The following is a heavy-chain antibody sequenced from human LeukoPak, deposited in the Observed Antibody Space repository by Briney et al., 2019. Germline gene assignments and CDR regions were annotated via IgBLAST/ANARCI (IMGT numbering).Heavy chain of an antibody. V-gene: IGHV4-30-2*01. D-gene: IGHD5-18*01. CDR1: GGSISSGGYS. Sequence: SETLSLTCAVSGGSISSGGYSWSWIRQPPGKGLEWIGYIYHSGSTHYNPSLKSRVTISVDRSKNQFSLKLSSVTAADTAVYYCARAVPYTAMVTGAFDIWGQGTMVTVSS. CDR3: ARAVPYTAMVTGAFDI. CDR2: IYHSGST. J-gene: IGHJ3*02.